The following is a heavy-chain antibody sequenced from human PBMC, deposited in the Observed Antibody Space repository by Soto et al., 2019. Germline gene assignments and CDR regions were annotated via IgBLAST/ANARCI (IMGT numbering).Heavy chain of an antibody. CDR2: INPNSGGT. D-gene: IGHD1-1*01. V-gene: IGHV1-2*02. CDR1: GYTFSDYY. CDR3: AREPATAKPEGVDF. J-gene: IGHJ4*02. Sequence: GASVKVSGKASGYTFSDYYIHWVRQAPGQGLEWMGWINPNSGGTKCAPKFQGGVTMTRDTSITTAYMELSRLRSGDTAVYYCAREPATAKPEGVDFWGQGTLVTVSS.